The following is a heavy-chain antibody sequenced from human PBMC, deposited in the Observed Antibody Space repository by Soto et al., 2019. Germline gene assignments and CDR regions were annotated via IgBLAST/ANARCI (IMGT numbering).Heavy chain of an antibody. Sequence: QVQLQESGPGLVKPSQTLSLTCTVSGGSISSGGYYWSWIRQHPGKGLEWIGYIYYRGSTYYNPSLKCRVTISVDTSKNQFSLKLSSVTAADTAVYYCAGIAARLWIDYWGQGTLVTVSS. CDR2: IYYRGST. D-gene: IGHD6-6*01. J-gene: IGHJ4*02. CDR3: AGIAARLWIDY. CDR1: GGSISSGGYY. V-gene: IGHV4-31*03.